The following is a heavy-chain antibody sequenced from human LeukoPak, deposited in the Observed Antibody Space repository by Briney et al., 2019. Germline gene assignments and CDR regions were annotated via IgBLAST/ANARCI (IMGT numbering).Heavy chain of an antibody. D-gene: IGHD4-23*01. Sequence: SETLSLTCTVSGYSISSGYYWGWIRQPPGKGLEWIGSIYHSGSTYYNPSLKRRVTISVDPSKNQFYLKLSSVTAADTAVYYCARGVYGGKNFYFDYWGQGTLVTVSS. CDR1: GYSISSGYY. CDR3: ARGVYGGKNFYFDY. J-gene: IGHJ4*02. CDR2: IYHSGST. V-gene: IGHV4-38-2*02.